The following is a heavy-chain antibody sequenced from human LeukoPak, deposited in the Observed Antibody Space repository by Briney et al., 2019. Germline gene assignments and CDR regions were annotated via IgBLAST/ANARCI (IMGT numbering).Heavy chain of an antibody. CDR2: IYYSGST. J-gene: IGHJ4*02. CDR1: GGSLSSYY. V-gene: IGHV4-59*08. CDR3: PRHEIPADSSSWLPY. Sequence: SETLSLTCTVSGGSLSSYYWSWIRQPPGKGLEWIGYIYYSGSTRYNPSLKSRVTISVDTSKNHFSLKLSSVTAADTAVYYCPRHEIPADSSSWLPYWGQGTLVTVSS. D-gene: IGHD6-13*01.